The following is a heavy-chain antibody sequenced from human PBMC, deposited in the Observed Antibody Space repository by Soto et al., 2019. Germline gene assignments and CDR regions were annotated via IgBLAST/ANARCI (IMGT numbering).Heavy chain of an antibody. CDR2: FDPEDGET. CDR3: ATEGYYYYGMDV. Sequence: GASVKVSCKVSGYTLTELSMHWVRQAPGKGLEWMGGFDPEDGETIYAQKFQGRVTMTEDTSTDTAYMELSSPRSEDTAVYYCATEGYYYYGMDVWGQGTTVTVSS. J-gene: IGHJ6*02. CDR1: GYTLTELS. V-gene: IGHV1-24*01.